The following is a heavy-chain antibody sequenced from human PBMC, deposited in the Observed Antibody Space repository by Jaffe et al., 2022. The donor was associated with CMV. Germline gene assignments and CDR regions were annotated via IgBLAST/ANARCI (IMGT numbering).Heavy chain of an antibody. V-gene: IGHV4-39*01. CDR2: IYYSGGT. CDR3: ARINYYYDNSGYPALDY. Sequence: QLQLQESGPGLVKPSETLSLTCTVSGDSISSSSYYWGWIRQPPGKGLEWIGSIYYSGGTYDNPSLKSRVTISVDTSKNQFSLKLSSVTAADTAVYYCARINYYYDNSGYPALDYWGQGTLVTVSS. D-gene: IGHD3-22*01. J-gene: IGHJ4*02. CDR1: GDSISSSSYY.